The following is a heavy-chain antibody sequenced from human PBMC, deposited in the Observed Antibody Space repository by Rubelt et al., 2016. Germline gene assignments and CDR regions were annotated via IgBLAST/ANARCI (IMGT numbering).Heavy chain of an antibody. J-gene: IGHJ4*02. V-gene: IGHV1-3*01. D-gene: IGHD3-10*01. Sequence: QVQLVQSGAEVKKPGASVKVSCKASGYTFTSYAMHWVRQAPGQRLEWMGWINAGNGNTKYSQKFQGRVTIPRDTSASTAYMELSSLGSGDTAVYYCARGGLSELLWFGESRIDYWGQGTLVTVSS. CDR1: GYTFTSYA. CDR3: ARGGLSELLWFGESRIDY. CDR2: INAGNGNT.